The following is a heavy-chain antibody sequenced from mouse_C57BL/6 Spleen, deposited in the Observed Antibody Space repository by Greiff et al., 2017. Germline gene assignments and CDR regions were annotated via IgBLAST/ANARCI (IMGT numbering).Heavy chain of an antibody. Sequence: QVQLQQSGAELARPGASVKLSCKASGYTFTSYGISWVKQRTGQGLEWIGEIYPRSGNTYYNEKFKGKATLTADKSSSTASMELRSLTSEDSAVYVCARSLGSTYAMDYWGQGTSVTVSS. J-gene: IGHJ4*01. CDR2: IYPRSGNT. V-gene: IGHV1-81*01. CDR1: GYTFTSYG. CDR3: ARSLGSTYAMDY. D-gene: IGHD3-3*01.